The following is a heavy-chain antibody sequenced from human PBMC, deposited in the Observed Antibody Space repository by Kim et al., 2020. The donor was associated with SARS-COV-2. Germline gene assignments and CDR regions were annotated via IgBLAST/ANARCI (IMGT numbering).Heavy chain of an antibody. V-gene: IGHV3-23*01. D-gene: IGHD2-2*01. CDR3: AKADQLGYCSSTSCRGYETNFDY. CDR2: ISGSGGST. J-gene: IGHJ4*02. CDR1: GFTFSSYA. Sequence: GGSLRLSCAASGFTFSSYAMSWVRQAPGKGLEWVSAISGSGGSTYYADSVKGRITISRDNSKNTLYLQVNSLRAEDTAVYYCAKADQLGYCSSTSCRGYETNFDYWGQGTLVTVSS.